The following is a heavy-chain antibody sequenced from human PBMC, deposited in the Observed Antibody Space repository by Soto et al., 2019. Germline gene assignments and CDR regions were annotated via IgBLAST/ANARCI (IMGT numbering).Heavy chain of an antibody. J-gene: IGHJ4*02. V-gene: IGHV3-30*18. CDR1: GFTFSDYA. D-gene: IGHD6-19*01. Sequence: VQLVESGGGVVQPGRSLRLSCAASGFTFSDYAMHWVRQAPGQGLAWVAVVSHDGRNTHYADSVKGRFTISRDSSKNTVSLEMTSLRAEDTAVYYCAKGGRQWLVTSDFNYWGQGALVTVSS. CDR2: VSHDGRNT. CDR3: AKGGRQWLVTSDFNY.